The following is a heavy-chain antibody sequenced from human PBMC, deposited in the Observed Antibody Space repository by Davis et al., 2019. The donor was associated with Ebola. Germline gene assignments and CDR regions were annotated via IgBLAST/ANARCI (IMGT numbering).Heavy chain of an antibody. Sequence: GGSLRLSCAASGFTFSKHDMHWVRLVTGKGLEWVSSIGTAGDTYYPGSVKGRFTISRENVKNSLYLQMNSLRAGDTAVYYCARDSRFLETYWGQGTLVTVSS. V-gene: IGHV3-13*01. CDR3: ARDSRFLETY. CDR1: GFTFSKHD. CDR2: IGTAGDT. D-gene: IGHD3-3*01. J-gene: IGHJ4*02.